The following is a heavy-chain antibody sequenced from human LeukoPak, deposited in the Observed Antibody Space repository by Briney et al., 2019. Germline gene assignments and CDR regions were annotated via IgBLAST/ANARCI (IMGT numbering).Heavy chain of an antibody. Sequence: GESLKISCKGSGYSFTTFWIGWVRQMPGKGLEWMGIIYPDDSDTRYSPSFQGQVTISADKSISTAYLQWSSLKASDTAMYYCARLAVAGTFNWFDPWGQGTLVTVSS. J-gene: IGHJ5*02. V-gene: IGHV5-51*01. CDR3: ARLAVAGTFNWFDP. CDR2: IYPDDSDT. CDR1: GYSFTTFW. D-gene: IGHD6-19*01.